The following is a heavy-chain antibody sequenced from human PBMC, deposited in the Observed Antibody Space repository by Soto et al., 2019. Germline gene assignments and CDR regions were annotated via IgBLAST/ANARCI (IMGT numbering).Heavy chain of an antibody. Sequence: QVQLQESGPGLVKPSGTLSLTCAVSGGSISSSNWWSWVRQPPCKGLEWIGEIYHSGSTNYNPALKSRVTMSVDKSKYQFSLMLSSVTAADTAVYYCARVPRAAAGTDWGQGTLVTVSS. CDR3: ARVPRAAAGTD. D-gene: IGHD6-13*01. CDR1: GGSISSSNW. CDR2: IYHSGST. V-gene: IGHV4-4*02. J-gene: IGHJ4*02.